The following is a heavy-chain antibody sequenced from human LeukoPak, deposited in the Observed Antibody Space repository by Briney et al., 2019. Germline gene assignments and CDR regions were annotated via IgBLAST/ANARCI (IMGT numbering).Heavy chain of an antibody. V-gene: IGHV4-59*01. J-gene: IGHJ4*02. D-gene: IGHD5-12*01. CDR3: ARCMVATANFDY. CDR2: IYYSGST. CDR1: GGSISSYY. Sequence: SETLSLTCTVSGGSISSYYWSWIRQPPGKGLEWIGYIYYSGSTNYNPSLKSRVTISVDTSKIQLSLKLSSVTAADTAVYYCARCMVATANFDYWGQGTQVTVSS.